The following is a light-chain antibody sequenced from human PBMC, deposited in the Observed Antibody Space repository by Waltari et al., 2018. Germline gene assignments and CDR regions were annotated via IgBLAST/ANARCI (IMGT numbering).Light chain of an antibody. J-gene: IGKJ2*01. V-gene: IGKV1-5*03. CDR3: QQYRSYPYT. CDR2: QAS. Sequence: DIQLTQSPSTLSASVGDRVTITCRASRNSDTLLVWYQQKPGKAPKFLIYQASILETGVPSRFSGSGSGTEFTLTISSLQPDDFATYYCQQYRSYPYTFGRGTKLEI. CDR1: RNSDTL.